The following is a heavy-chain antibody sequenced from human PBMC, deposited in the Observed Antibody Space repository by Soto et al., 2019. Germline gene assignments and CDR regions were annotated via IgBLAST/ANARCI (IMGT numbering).Heavy chain of an antibody. CDR2: IIPILGIA. CDR3: ALIAARPPYYYYYYMDV. D-gene: IGHD6-6*01. V-gene: IGHV1-69*02. Sequence: QVQLVQSGAEVKKPGSSVKVSCKASGGTFSSYTISWVRQAPGQGLEWMGRIIPILGIANYAQKFQGRVTITADKSTSTAYMELSSLRSEDTAVYYCALIAARPPYYYYYYMDVCGKGTTVTVSS. J-gene: IGHJ6*03. CDR1: GGTFSSYT.